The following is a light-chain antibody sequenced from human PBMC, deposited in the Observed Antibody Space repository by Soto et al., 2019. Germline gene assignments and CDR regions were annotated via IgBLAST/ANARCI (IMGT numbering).Light chain of an antibody. V-gene: IGKV3-11*01. Sequence: EIVLTQSPATLSMSPGERATLSCRASQSVSTYLAWYQQKPGQAPRLLIFDASNRASVIPSSFSGRGSGTNFTLTISTLEPEDFAVYFCEQRSHWPPLTCGGGTEVEIK. CDR2: DAS. CDR1: QSVSTY. J-gene: IGKJ4*01. CDR3: EQRSHWPPLT.